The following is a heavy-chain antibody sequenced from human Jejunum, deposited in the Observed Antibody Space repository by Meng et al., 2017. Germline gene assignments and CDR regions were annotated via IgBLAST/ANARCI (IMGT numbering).Heavy chain of an antibody. CDR2: INAGNGDS. V-gene: IGHV1-3*01. CDR3: ARGYCSSTSCQYYPDY. Sequence: QVHLGQSGAGVKKRGASVKNSGETSAYTFTNFAIHWVRQAPGQRLEWMGWINAGNGDSKYSQNFQARVTITRDTSASTAYMELSSLGSEDTAVYYCARGYCSSTSCQYYPDYWGQGTLVTVSS. CDR1: AYTFTNFA. J-gene: IGHJ4*02. D-gene: IGHD2-2*01.